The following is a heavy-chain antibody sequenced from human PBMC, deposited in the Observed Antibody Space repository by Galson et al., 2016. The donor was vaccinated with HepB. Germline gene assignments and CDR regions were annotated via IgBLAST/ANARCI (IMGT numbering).Heavy chain of an antibody. CDR1: GFTLTNYA. V-gene: IGHV3-23*01. D-gene: IGHD1-20*01. CDR2: INGGGGST. CDR3: VKVHDITLNHLLGALDV. J-gene: IGHJ6*02. Sequence: SLRLSCAASGFTLTNYAMSWVRQTPGKGLEWVSGINGGGGSTYVANSVKGRFTISRDISKSALYLQMNSLRGEDAGFYYCVKVHDITLNHLLGALDVWGQGTTVAVSS.